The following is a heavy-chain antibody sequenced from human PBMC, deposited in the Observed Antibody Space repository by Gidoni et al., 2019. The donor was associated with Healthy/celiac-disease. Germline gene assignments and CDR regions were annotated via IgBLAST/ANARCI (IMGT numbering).Heavy chain of an antibody. CDR2: INPNSGGT. CDR1: GYTFTGYY. J-gene: IGHJ4*02. V-gene: IGHV1-2*04. CDR3: ARAQYDYVWGSYRYPAYYFDY. Sequence: QVQLVQSGAEVTKPGASVKVSCKASGYTFTGYYMHWVRQAPGQGLEWMGWINPNSGGTNYAQKFQGWVTMTRDTSISTAYMELSRLRSDDTAVYYCARAQYDYVWGSYRYPAYYFDYWGQGTLVTVSS. D-gene: IGHD3-16*02.